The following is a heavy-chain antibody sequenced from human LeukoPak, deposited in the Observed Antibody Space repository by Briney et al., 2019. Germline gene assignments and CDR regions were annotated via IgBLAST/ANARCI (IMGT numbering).Heavy chain of an antibody. D-gene: IGHD5-18*01. CDR3: AREGGGYSYGRYYYYGMDV. CDR1: GFTFSSYS. CDR2: ISSSSSYI. V-gene: IGHV3-21*01. Sequence: GGSLRLSCAASGFTFSSYSMNWVRQAPGKGLEWVSSISSSSSYIYYADSVKGRFTISRDNSKNTLYLQMNSLRAEDTAVYYCAREGGGYSYGRYYYYGMDVWGQGTTVTVSS. J-gene: IGHJ6*02.